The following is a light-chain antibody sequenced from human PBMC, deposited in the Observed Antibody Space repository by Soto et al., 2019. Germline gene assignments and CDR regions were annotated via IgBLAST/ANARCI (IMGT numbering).Light chain of an antibody. CDR1: SSDIGNYNY. CDR3: CSYAGSFIFV. Sequence: QSVLTQPRSVSGSPGQSVTISCTGTSSDIGNYNYVSWYQQYPGKAPKLIIYDVSKRPSGIPDRFFGSKFGNTASLTISGLQAGDEADYYCCSYAGSFIFVFGTGTKVTVL. J-gene: IGLJ1*01. V-gene: IGLV2-11*01. CDR2: DVS.